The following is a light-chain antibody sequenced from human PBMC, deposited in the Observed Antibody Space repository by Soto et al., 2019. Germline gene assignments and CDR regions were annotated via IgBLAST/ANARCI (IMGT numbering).Light chain of an antibody. J-gene: IGKJ4*01. Sequence: ESVWTQSPGTLALSPGERATLSCRSSQSVSSNYLAWYQQKPGQAPKVLIYRASSRATGIPDRFSGSGSGTDFTLTISRLEPEDFAVYYCQQYGSSPLTFGGGTKVDIK. CDR2: RAS. CDR1: QSVSSNY. V-gene: IGKV3-20*01. CDR3: QQYGSSPLT.